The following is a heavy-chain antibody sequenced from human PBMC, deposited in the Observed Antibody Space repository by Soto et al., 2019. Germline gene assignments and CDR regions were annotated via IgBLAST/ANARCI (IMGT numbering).Heavy chain of an antibody. CDR3: ARLYYDYV. CDR1: GWTFGTYS. CDR2: INSDSDNI. J-gene: IGHJ6*02. V-gene: IGHV3-48*02. D-gene: IGHD3-3*01. Sequence: PGGSLRLSCAASGWTFGTYSMNWVRQAPGKGLEWIAYINSDSDNIMYADSVKGRYTISRDNAKNSLFLQMNSLTDEDTAVYYCARLYYDYVWGQGTTFTVS.